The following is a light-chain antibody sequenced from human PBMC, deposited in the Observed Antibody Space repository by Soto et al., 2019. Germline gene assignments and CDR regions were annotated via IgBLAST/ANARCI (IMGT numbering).Light chain of an antibody. CDR3: SSYTGDRDRYV. CDR2: EVT. V-gene: IGLV2-8*01. J-gene: IGLJ1*01. CDR1: SSDVGSYNF. Sequence: QSVLTQPPSASGSPGQSVTISCTGTSSDVGSYNFVSWYQQHTGKAPKLLIYEVTKRPSGVPHRFSGSKSANTASLTVSGLRAEDEAEYFCSSYTGDRDRYVFGTGTKVTV.